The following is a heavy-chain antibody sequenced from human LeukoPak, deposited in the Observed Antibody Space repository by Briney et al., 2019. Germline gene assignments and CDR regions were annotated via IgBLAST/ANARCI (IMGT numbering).Heavy chain of an antibody. CDR2: INHSGST. CDR3: AREVNWGSLSSLDY. V-gene: IGHV4-34*01. CDR1: GGSINNYY. D-gene: IGHD7-27*01. J-gene: IGHJ4*02. Sequence: PSETLSLTCTVSGGSINNYYWNWIRQPPGKGLEWIGEINHSGSTNYNPSLKSRVTISVDTSKNQFSLKLSSVTAADTAVYYCAREVNWGSLSSLDYWGQGTLVTVSS.